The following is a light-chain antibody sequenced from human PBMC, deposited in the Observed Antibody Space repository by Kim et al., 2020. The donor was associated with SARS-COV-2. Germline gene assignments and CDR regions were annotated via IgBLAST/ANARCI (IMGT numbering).Light chain of an antibody. CDR1: QRVSSY. CDR3: QQRSNWLLT. CDR2: DAS. V-gene: IGKV3-11*01. Sequence: EIVLTQSPATLSLSPGERATLSCRASQRVSSYLAWYQQKPGQAPRLLIYDASNRATGIPARFSGSGSGTDLTLTISSLEPEDFAVYYCQQRSNWLLTFGGGTKVDIK. J-gene: IGKJ4*01.